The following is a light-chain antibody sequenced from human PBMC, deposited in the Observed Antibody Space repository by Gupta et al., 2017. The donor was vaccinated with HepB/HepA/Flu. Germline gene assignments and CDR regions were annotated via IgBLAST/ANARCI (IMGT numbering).Light chain of an antibody. CDR2: KAS. CDR1: KSINNW. J-gene: IGKJ2*01. Sequence: DIQMTQSPSTLSASVGDRVSITCRASKSINNWLAWYQQKPGKAHKLLIYKASSLESGVPSRFSGSGSGTEFTLTISSLQPDDFATYYCQQYNGYSSFGQGTKLEIK. CDR3: QQYNGYSS. V-gene: IGKV1-5*03.